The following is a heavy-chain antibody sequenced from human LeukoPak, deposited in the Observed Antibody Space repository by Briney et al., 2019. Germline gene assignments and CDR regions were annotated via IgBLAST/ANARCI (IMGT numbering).Heavy chain of an antibody. V-gene: IGHV4-34*01. J-gene: IGHJ4*02. CDR1: GGSFSGYY. Sequence: TLSLTRAVYGGSFSGYYWSWIRQPPGKGLEWIGEINHSGSTNYNPSLKSRVTISVDTSKNQFSLKLSSVTAADTAVYYCAISGYTFDYWGQGTLVTVSS. CDR2: INHSGST. D-gene: IGHD3-22*01. CDR3: AISGYTFDY.